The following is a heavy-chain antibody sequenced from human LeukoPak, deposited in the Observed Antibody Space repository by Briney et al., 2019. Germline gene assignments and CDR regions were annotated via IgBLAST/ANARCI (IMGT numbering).Heavy chain of an antibody. D-gene: IGHD3-3*01. CDR2: IKSKTDGGTT. J-gene: IGHJ6*03. CDR3: TTGPSLSLRFLEERGGYMDV. Sequence: GGSLRLSCAASGFTFSNAWMSWVRQAPGKGLEWVGRIKSKTDGGTTDYAAPVKGRFTISRDDSKNTLYLQMNSLKTEDTAVYYCTTGPSLSLRFLEERGGYMDVWGKGTTVTVSS. CDR1: GFTFSNAW. V-gene: IGHV3-15*01.